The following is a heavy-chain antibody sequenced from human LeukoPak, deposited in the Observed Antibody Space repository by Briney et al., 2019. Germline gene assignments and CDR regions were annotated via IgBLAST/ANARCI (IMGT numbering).Heavy chain of an antibody. CDR1: GYTFTGYY. J-gene: IGHJ4*02. Sequence: GASVKVSCKASGYTFTGYYMHWVRQAPGQGLEWMGWINPNSGGTNYAQKFQGRVTMTRDTSISTAYMELSRLRSDDTAVYYCARDLEEYYGSGSLLFDYWGQGTLVTVSS. CDR3: ARDLEEYYGSGSLLFDY. D-gene: IGHD3-10*01. CDR2: INPNSGGT. V-gene: IGHV1-2*02.